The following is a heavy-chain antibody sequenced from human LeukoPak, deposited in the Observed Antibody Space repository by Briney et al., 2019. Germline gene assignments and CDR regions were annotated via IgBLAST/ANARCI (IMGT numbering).Heavy chain of an antibody. Sequence: SVKVSCKASGGIFSRYSISWVRQAPGQGLEWMGGMVPMFGTPNYAQKFQGRVTITTDESTTTSYMELSNLKSEDTAVYYCARGGETAAGISSAFDYWGQGTLVTVSS. CDR2: MVPMFGTP. CDR3: ARGGETAAGISSAFDY. V-gene: IGHV1-69*05. CDR1: GGIFSRYS. J-gene: IGHJ4*02. D-gene: IGHD6-13*01.